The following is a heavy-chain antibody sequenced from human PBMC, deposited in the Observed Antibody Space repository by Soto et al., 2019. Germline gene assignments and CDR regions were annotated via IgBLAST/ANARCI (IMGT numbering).Heavy chain of an antibody. D-gene: IGHD2-15*01. J-gene: IGHJ4*02. Sequence: QVQLVQSGAEVKKPGASVKVSCKASGYTFTSYYMHWVRQAPGQGLEWMGIINPSGGSTSYAQKFQGRVTMTRDTSTSTVYMEMSSLRSEDTAVYYCASSIGDCSGGSCVFDYWGQGTLVTVSS. CDR3: ASSIGDCSGGSCVFDY. CDR1: GYTFTSYY. CDR2: INPSGGST. V-gene: IGHV1-46*03.